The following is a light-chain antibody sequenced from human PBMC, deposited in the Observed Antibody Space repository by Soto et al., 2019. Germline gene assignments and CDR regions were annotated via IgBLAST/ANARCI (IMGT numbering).Light chain of an antibody. V-gene: IGKV3-20*01. CDR3: QQYGSSPWT. J-gene: IGKJ1*01. Sequence: EIVLTQSPGTLSLSPADRATLSCRASQTVSSSYLAWYQQKPGQAPRLLIYGASSRATGIPDRFSGSGSGTDFTLTISRLEPEDFAVYYCQQYGSSPWTFGQGTKVDIK. CDR1: QTVSSSY. CDR2: GAS.